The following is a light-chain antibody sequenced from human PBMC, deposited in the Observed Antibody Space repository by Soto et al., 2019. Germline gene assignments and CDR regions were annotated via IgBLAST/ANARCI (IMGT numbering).Light chain of an antibody. Sequence: DIQMTQSPSPLSASVGDRVTITCRASQGISTYLNWYLQKPGKAPKLLIYAASSLQSGVPSRFSGSGSETDFTLTISSLQPEDFATYSCQQSYSATWTFGQGTKVDIK. J-gene: IGKJ1*01. V-gene: IGKV1-39*01. CDR1: QGISTY. CDR2: AAS. CDR3: QQSYSATWT.